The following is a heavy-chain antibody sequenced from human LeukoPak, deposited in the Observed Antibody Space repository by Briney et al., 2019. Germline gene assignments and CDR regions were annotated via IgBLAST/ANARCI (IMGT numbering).Heavy chain of an antibody. Sequence: SGPTLVNPTQTLTLTCTFSGFSLSTSGMCVSWIRQPPGKALEWLARIDWDDDKYYSTSLETRLTISKDTSKNQVVLTMTNMDPVDTATYYCARILVGATQPDYWGQGTLVTVSS. D-gene: IGHD1-26*01. CDR1: GFSLSTSGMC. CDR3: ARILVGATQPDY. V-gene: IGHV2-70*11. CDR2: IDWDDDK. J-gene: IGHJ4*02.